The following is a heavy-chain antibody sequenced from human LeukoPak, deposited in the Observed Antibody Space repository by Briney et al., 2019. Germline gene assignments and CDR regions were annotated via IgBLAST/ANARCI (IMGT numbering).Heavy chain of an antibody. V-gene: IGHV3-23*01. CDR2: ISGSGGST. CDR1: GFTFSSYA. J-gene: IGHJ4*02. Sequence: GGSLRLSCAASGFTFSSYAMSWVRQAPGKGLEWVSAISGSGGSTYYADSVKGRFTISRDNSKNTLYLQMNSLRAEDTAVYYCAKLVGPYYYGSAFDYWGQGTLVTVST. CDR3: AKLVGPYYYGSAFDY. D-gene: IGHD3-10*01.